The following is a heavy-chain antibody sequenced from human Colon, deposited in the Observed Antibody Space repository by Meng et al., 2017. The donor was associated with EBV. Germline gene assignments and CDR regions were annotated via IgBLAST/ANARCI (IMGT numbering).Heavy chain of an antibody. CDR3: ARRTTVNLRSFDS. V-gene: IGHV4-34*01. CDR2: INHSGST. D-gene: IGHD4-17*01. Sequence: QGQIQQWGAGLLKPSETLSLTCAVSGGSFSGYYWSWIRQAPGKGLEWIGEINHSGSTKFNPSLESRVSISVDTSENQVSLKLTSVTAADTAVYYCARRTTVNLRSFDSWGQGTLVTVSS. J-gene: IGHJ4*02. CDR1: GGSFSGYY.